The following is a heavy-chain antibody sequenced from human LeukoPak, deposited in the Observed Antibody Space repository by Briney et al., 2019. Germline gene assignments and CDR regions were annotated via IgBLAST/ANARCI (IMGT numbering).Heavy chain of an antibody. CDR2: IYYSGST. CDR3: ARLSQQWLVL. J-gene: IGHJ4*02. D-gene: IGHD6-19*01. CDR1: GGSISSYY. V-gene: IGHV4-59*08. Sequence: SETLSLTCTVSGGSISSYYWSWIRQPPGKGLEWIGYIYYSGSTNYNPSPESRVTISVDTSKNQFSLKLSSVTAADTAVYYCARLSQQWLVLWGQGTLVTVSS.